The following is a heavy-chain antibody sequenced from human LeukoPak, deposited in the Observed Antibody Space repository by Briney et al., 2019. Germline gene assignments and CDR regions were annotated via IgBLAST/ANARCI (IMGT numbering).Heavy chain of an antibody. Sequence: PGGSLRLSCAASGFTFDDYGMSWVRQAPGKGLEWVSGINWNGGSTGYADSVKGRFTLSRDKATNSLYLKMNRLRAEDTALYYCSGGIRLGELSSWGQGTLVTVSS. CDR1: GFTFDDYG. J-gene: IGHJ5*02. D-gene: IGHD3-16*02. CDR3: SGGIRLGELSS. CDR2: INWNGGST. V-gene: IGHV3-20*04.